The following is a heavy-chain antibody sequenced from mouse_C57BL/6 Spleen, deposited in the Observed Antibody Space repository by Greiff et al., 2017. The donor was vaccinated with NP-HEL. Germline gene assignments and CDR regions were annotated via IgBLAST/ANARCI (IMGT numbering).Heavy chain of an antibody. CDR3: ARPYDYDGAWFAY. J-gene: IGHJ3*01. D-gene: IGHD2-4*01. V-gene: IGHV1-26*01. CDR2: INPNNGGT. Sequence: EVQLQQSGPELVKPGASVKISCKASGYTFTDYYMNWVKQSHGKSLEWIGDINPNNGGTSYNQKFKGKATLTVDKSSSTAYLELRSLTSEDSAVYYCARPYDYDGAWFAYWGKGTLVTVSA. CDR1: GYTFTDYY.